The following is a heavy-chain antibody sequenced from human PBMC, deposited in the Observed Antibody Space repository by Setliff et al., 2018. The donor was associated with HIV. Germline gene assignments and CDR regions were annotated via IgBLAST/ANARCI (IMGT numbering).Heavy chain of an antibody. CDR3: AIDVIGGWRGPMPDY. V-gene: IGHV1-24*01. CDR1: GYTLTAVS. CDR2: FDPQDGET. D-gene: IGHD2-2*01. J-gene: IGHJ4*02. Sequence: ASVKVSCKVSGYTLTAVSMHWVRQAPKKGLEWMGYFDPQDGETVHAQKFQGRVTLTEDTSTDTAYMELSGLRSEDTAVYYCAIDVIGGWRGPMPDYWGPGTLVTVSS.